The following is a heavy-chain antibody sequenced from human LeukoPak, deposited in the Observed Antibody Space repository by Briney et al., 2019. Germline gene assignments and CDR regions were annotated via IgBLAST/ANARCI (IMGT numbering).Heavy chain of an antibody. D-gene: IGHD1-26*01. V-gene: IGHV3-21*01. Sequence: PGGSLRLSCAASGFTFSSYSMNWVRQAPGKGLEWVSSISSSSSYIYYADSVKGRFTISRDNAKNSLYLQMNILRAEDTAVYYCARDRLGATTGWGQGTLVTVSS. CDR3: ARDRLGATTG. CDR1: GFTFSSYS. CDR2: ISSSSSYI. J-gene: IGHJ4*02.